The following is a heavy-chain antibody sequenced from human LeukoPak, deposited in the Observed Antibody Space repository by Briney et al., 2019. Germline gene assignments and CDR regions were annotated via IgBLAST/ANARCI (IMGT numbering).Heavy chain of an antibody. Sequence: SETLSLTCTVSGGSISSSNYYWGWIRQPPGKGLEWIGSIYYSGSTYYNPSLKSRVTTSVDTSKNQFSLKLSSVTAADTAVYYCARGRMGPVLGAFDIWGQGTMVTVSS. J-gene: IGHJ3*02. V-gene: IGHV4-39*07. CDR2: IYYSGST. CDR1: GGSISSSNYY. CDR3: ARGRMGPVLGAFDI. D-gene: IGHD1-26*01.